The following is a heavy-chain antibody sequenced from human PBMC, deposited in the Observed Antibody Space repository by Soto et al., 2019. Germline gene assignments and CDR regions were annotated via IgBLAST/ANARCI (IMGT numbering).Heavy chain of an antibody. J-gene: IGHJ6*02. CDR3: AKDQGSPNYYYYGMDV. Sequence: GGSLRLSCAAPGFTFSSYGMHWVRQAPGKGLEWVAVIWYDGSNKYYADSVKGRFTISRDNSKNTLYLQMNSLRAEDTAVYYCAKDQGSPNYYYYGMDVWGQGTTVTVSS. CDR1: GFTFSSYG. D-gene: IGHD1-26*01. V-gene: IGHV3-30*02. CDR2: IWYDGSNK.